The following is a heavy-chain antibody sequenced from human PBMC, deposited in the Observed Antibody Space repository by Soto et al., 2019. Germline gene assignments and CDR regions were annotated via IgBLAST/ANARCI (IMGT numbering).Heavy chain of an antibody. D-gene: IGHD6-13*01. CDR3: AREEAASIERWFDT. CDR1: GGSISGGGYS. CDR2: LNHSGHT. J-gene: IGHJ5*02. Sequence: QVQLQESGPGLVKPSQTLSLTCAVSGGSISGGGYSWDWIRQHPVKGLEWIGYLNHSGHTYYNPTLTSRVTISVDTAKNQFSRRRTSVTAAHTAAYYWAREEAASIERWFDTWGQGTLVTVSS. V-gene: IGHV4-31*11.